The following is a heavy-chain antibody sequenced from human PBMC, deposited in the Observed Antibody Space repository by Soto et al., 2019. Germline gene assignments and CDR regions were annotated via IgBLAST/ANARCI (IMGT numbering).Heavy chain of an antibody. D-gene: IGHD3-3*01. CDR1: GFIFSDYG. CDR3: AKTFGSNWRLDY. Sequence: EVRLLESGGGLVQPGGSLRLSCAGSGFIFSDYGISWVRQAPEKGLQWVAAMSGSGGSLDYADSVKGRFTISRDNSKNTLYLQMSSLRGEDTAIYYCAKTFGSNWRLDYWGQGTLVTVSS. J-gene: IGHJ4*02. CDR2: MSGSGGSL. V-gene: IGHV3-23*01.